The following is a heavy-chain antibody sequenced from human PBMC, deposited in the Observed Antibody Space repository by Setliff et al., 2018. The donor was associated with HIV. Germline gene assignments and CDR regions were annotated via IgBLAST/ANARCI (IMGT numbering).Heavy chain of an antibody. J-gene: IGHJ4*02. V-gene: IGHV3-21*01. CDR3: ARDLYQLREGTVY. CDR1: GFTFSSYS. D-gene: IGHD2-2*01. Sequence: GGSLRLSCAASGFTFSSYSMNWVRQAPGKGLEWVSSISSSSSYIYYADSVKGRFTISRDNAKNSLYLQMNSLRAEDTAVYYCARDLYQLREGTVYWGQGTLVTVS. CDR2: ISSSSSYI.